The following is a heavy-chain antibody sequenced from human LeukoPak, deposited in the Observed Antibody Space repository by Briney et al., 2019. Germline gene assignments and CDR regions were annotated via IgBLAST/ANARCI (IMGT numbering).Heavy chain of an antibody. CDR2: ISGSGGST. Sequence: GSLRLSCAASGFTFSSYAMSWVRPAPGKGLEWVSAISGSGGSTYYADSVKGRFTISRDNSKNTLYLQMNSLRAEDTAVYYCAREARYGSGTYSFDYWGQGTLVTVSS. J-gene: IGHJ4*02. CDR3: AREARYGSGTYSFDY. V-gene: IGHV3-23*01. CDR1: GFTFSSYA. D-gene: IGHD3-10*01.